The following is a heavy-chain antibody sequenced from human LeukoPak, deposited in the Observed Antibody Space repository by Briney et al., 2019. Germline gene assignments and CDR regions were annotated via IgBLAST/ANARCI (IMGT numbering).Heavy chain of an antibody. CDR2: INPNSGGT. CDR3: ARDRDGDYANDAFDI. Sequence: GASVKVSCKASGGTFSSYAISWVRQAPGQGLEWMGWINPNSGGTNYAQKFQGRVTMTRDTSISTAYMELSRLRSDDTAVYYCARDRDGDYANDAFDIWGRGTMVTVSS. D-gene: IGHD4-17*01. J-gene: IGHJ3*02. CDR1: GGTFSSYA. V-gene: IGHV1-2*02.